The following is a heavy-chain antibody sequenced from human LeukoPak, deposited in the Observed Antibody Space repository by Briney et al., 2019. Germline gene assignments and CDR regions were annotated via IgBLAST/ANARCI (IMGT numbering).Heavy chain of an antibody. CDR1: GFTFCNYW. CDR2: IKQDGREK. J-gene: IGHJ4*02. D-gene: IGHD3/OR15-3a*01. CDR3: ARGGLGGAFDY. Sequence: GGSLRLSCAASGFTFCNYWMRWVRQAPGKGLEWAANIKQDGREKDYVDSVKGRFTISRDNAKKSLYLQMDSLRAEDTAMYYCARGGLGGAFDYWGQGSLVTVSS. V-gene: IGHV3-7*01.